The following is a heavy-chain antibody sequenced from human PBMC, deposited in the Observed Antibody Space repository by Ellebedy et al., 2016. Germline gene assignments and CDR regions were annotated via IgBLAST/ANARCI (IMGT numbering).Heavy chain of an antibody. V-gene: IGHV3-53*01. CDR2: ISSGGDT. CDR1: GFTFSDYF. J-gene: IGHJ4*02. D-gene: IGHD6-13*01. Sequence: GESLKISXAASGFTFSDYFMNWIRQAPGKGLEWVSAISSGGDTHYADSVKGRFTISSDNSKNTLYLQMNSLRAEDTAVYYCARDLPHNIALHYWGQGTLVTVSS. CDR3: ARDLPHNIALHY.